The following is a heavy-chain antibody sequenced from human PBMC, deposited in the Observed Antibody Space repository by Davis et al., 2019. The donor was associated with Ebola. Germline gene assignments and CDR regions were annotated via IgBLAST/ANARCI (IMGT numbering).Heavy chain of an antibody. CDR3: ASTGMVRGVMGY. CDR1: GGSFSGYY. CDR2: INHSGST. V-gene: IGHV4-34*01. J-gene: IGHJ4*02. D-gene: IGHD3-10*01. Sequence: PSETLSLTCAVYGGSFSGYYWSWIRQPPGKGLEWIGEINHSGSTNYNPSLKSRVTISVDTSKNQFSLKLSSVTAADTAVYYCASTGMVRGVMGYWGQGTLVTVSS.